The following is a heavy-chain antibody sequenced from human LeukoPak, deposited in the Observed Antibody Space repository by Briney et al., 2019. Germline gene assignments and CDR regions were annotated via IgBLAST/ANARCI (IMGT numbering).Heavy chain of an antibody. J-gene: IGHJ4*02. V-gene: IGHV3-23*01. CDR2: IGASGGST. CDR1: GFTFSSYE. D-gene: IGHD3-9*01. Sequence: GGSLRLSCAASGFTFSSYEMNWVRQAPGKGLEWVSGIGASGGSTYYADSVKGRFTISRDNSKNTLYLQMNSLRTEDTAVYYCAKAGGYDILTGLDYWGQGTLVTVSS. CDR3: AKAGGYDILTGLDY.